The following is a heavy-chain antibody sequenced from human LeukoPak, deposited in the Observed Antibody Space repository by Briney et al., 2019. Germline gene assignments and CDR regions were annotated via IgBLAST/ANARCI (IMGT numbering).Heavy chain of an antibody. CDR3: AGTTLHYWYFDL. CDR1: GCSISSGSYY. J-gene: IGHJ2*01. D-gene: IGHD4-11*01. V-gene: IGHV4-61*02. CDR2: IYTSGST. Sequence: SETLSLTCTVSGCSISSGSYYWSWIRQPAGKGLEWIGRIYTSGSTNYNPSLKSRVTISVDTSKNQFSLKLSSVTAADTAVYYCAGTTLHYWYFDLWGRGTLVTVSS.